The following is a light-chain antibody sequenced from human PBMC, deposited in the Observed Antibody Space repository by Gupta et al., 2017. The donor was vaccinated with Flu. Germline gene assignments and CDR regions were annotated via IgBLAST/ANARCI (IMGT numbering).Light chain of an antibody. V-gene: IGKV1-9*01. J-gene: IGKJ2*01. Sequence: PSFSSASVGDRVTITCRARQSISSYLAWYQKKAGKAPELLIYAASKVHSGVPSRFSGSASGKDFTLTIRILHPEDFATYFCQRGNSYPYTFGQGTKLDIK. CDR3: QRGNSYPYT. CDR2: AAS. CDR1: QSISSY.